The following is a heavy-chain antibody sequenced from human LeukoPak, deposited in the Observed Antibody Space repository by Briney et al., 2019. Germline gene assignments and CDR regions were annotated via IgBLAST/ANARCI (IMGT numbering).Heavy chain of an antibody. CDR2: ISGSGGST. J-gene: IGHJ4*02. V-gene: IGHV3-23*01. Sequence: GGSLRLSCAASGFTFSNYAMSWVRLAPWKGLEWVSGISGSGGSTDHADSVKGRFTISRDNAKNSLYLQMNSLRAEDTAVYYCAKMSWNLAGGHFWGQGTLVTVSP. CDR1: GFTFSNYA. D-gene: IGHD2-21*01. CDR3: AKMSWNLAGGHF.